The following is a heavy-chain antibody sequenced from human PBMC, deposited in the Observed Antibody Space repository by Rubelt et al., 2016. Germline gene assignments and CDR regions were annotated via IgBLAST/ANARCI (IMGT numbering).Heavy chain of an antibody. D-gene: IGHD3-16*01. CDR2: IIPIFGTA. CDR3: AGELLGCSDAFDH. CDR1: GGTFSSYA. J-gene: IGHJ3*01. Sequence: QVQLVQSGAEVKKPGSSVKVSCKASGGTFSSYAISWVRQAPGQALEWMGGIIPIFGTANYAQKFQGRVTITARETTSTDVVELSSLGTDVTAGYYCAGELLGCSDAFDHWGQGTMVTVSS. V-gene: IGHV1-69*01.